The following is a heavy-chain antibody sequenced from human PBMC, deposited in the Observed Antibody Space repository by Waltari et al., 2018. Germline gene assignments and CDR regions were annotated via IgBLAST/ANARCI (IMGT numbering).Heavy chain of an antibody. CDR1: GGSISSRGYY. CDR3: ARFGADTAMVSD. V-gene: IGHV4-31*03. CDR2: IYYSGST. J-gene: IGHJ4*02. Sequence: QVQLQESGPGLVKPSQTLSLTCTVPGGSISSRGYYWSWLRQHPGKGLEWIGYIYYSGSTYYNPSLKSRVTISVDTSKNQFSLKLSSVTAADTAVYYCARFGADTAMVSDWGQGTLVTVSS. D-gene: IGHD5-18*01.